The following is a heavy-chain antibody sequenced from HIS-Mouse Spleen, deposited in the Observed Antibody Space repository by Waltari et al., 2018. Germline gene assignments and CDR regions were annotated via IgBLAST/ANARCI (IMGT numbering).Heavy chain of an antibody. V-gene: IGHV2-70*15. D-gene: IGHD6-19*01. CDR2: IDWDDDK. CDR3: ARIAEGYSSGWYAFDY. CDR1: GFSLSTSGMC. Sequence: QVTLRESGPALVKPTQTLTLTCTFPGFSLSTSGMCVSWIRQHPGKALEWLARIDWDDDKYYSTSLKTRLTISKDTSKNQVVLTMTNMDPVDTATYYCARIAEGYSSGWYAFDYWGQGTLVTVSS. J-gene: IGHJ4*02.